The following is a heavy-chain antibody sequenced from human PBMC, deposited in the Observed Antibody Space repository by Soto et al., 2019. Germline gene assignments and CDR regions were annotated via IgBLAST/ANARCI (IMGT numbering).Heavy chain of an antibody. J-gene: IGHJ6*01. CDR3: AKVSSYYDFWSSSVGRYFYYCIDV. Sequence: PGGSLRLSCAASGFTFSRYAISWVRQAPGKGLEWVSAISGSGGSTYYADSVKGRFTISRDNSKNTLYLQMNSLRAEDPAVYDLAKVSSYYDFWSSSVGRYFYYCIDVYRELSPVTVCS. CDR2: ISGSGGST. CDR1: GFTFSRYA. D-gene: IGHD3-3*01. V-gene: IGHV3-23*01.